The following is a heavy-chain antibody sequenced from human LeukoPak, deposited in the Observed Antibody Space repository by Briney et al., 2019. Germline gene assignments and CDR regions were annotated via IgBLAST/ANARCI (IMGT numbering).Heavy chain of an antibody. V-gene: IGHV1-18*01. Sequence: ASVKVSCKASGYTFTSYGISWVRQAPGQGLEWMGWISAYNGNTNYAQKLQGGVTMTTDTSTSTAYMELRSLRSDDPAVYYCARDTYDFWSGYYNFDYWGQGTLVTVSS. D-gene: IGHD3-3*01. CDR3: ARDTYDFWSGYYNFDY. J-gene: IGHJ4*02. CDR2: ISAYNGNT. CDR1: GYTFTSYG.